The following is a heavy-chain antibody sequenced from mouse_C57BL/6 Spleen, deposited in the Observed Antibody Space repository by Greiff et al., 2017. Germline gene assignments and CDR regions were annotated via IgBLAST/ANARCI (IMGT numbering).Heavy chain of an antibody. CDR2: IYPRSGNT. CDR1: GYTFTSYG. J-gene: IGHJ1*03. CDR3: ARRYYGSSYEGYFDV. D-gene: IGHD1-1*01. Sequence: QVQLKQSGAELARPGASVKLSCKASGYTFTSYGISWVKQRTGQGLEWIGVIYPRSGNTYYNEQFKGKATLTADKSSSTAYMELRSLTSEDSAVYYCARRYYGSSYEGYFDVWGTGTTVTVSS. V-gene: IGHV1-81*01.